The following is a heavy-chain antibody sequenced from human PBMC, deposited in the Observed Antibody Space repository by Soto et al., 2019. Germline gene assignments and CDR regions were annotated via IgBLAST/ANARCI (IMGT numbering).Heavy chain of an antibody. Sequence: PGGSLRLSCAASGFTFSSYGMHWVRQAPGKGLEWVAVISYDGSNKYYADSVKGRFTISRDNSKNTLYLQMNSLRAEDTAVYYCAKDSPYSYGRRRSYYYGMDVWGQGTTVTVSS. CDR3: AKDSPYSYGRRRSYYYGMDV. CDR1: GFTFSSYG. D-gene: IGHD5-18*01. J-gene: IGHJ6*02. V-gene: IGHV3-30*18. CDR2: ISYDGSNK.